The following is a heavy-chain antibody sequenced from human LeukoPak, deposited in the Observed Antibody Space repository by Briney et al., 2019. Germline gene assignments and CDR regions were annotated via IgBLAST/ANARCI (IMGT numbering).Heavy chain of an antibody. V-gene: IGHV5-51*01. J-gene: IGHJ6*02. CDR1: GYSFTSYW. CDR2: IYPGDSDT. Sequence: GESLKISCKGSGYSFTSYWIGWVRQMPGKGLEWMGIIYPGDSDTRYSPSFQGQVTISADKSISTAYLQWSSLKASDTAMYYCARETTWAAAGLEGYYGMDVWGQGTTVTVSS. D-gene: IGHD6-13*01. CDR3: ARETTWAAAGLEGYYGMDV.